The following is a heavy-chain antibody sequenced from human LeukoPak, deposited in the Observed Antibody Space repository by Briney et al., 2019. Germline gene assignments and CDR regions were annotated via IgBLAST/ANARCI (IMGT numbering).Heavy chain of an antibody. CDR2: ISSSSAYI. V-gene: IGHV3-21*01. CDR3: ATDRGFASFDY. D-gene: IGHD3-3*01. Sequence: GGSLRLSCAASGFSFNSHSMTWVRQAPGKGLGCVSSISSSSAYIYYADSVKGRFTISRDNAKNSLYLQLNSLRAEDTAVYYCATDRGFASFDYWGQGTLVTVSS. J-gene: IGHJ4*02. CDR1: GFSFNSHS.